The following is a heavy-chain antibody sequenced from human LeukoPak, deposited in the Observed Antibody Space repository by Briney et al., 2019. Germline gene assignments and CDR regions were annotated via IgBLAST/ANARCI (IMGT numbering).Heavy chain of an antibody. CDR3: ARLSGSGYYYY. CDR1: GGSFSGYY. Sequence: PSETLSLTCAVYGGSFSGYYWSWIRQPPGKGLEWIGEINHSGSTNYNPSLKSRVTISVDTSKNQFSLKLSSVTAADTAVYYCARLSGSGYYYYWGQGTLVTVSS. CDR2: INHSGST. V-gene: IGHV4-34*01. D-gene: IGHD3-22*01. J-gene: IGHJ4*02.